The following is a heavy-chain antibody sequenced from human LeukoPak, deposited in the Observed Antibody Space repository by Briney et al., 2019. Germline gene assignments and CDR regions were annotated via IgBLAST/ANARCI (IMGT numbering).Heavy chain of an antibody. V-gene: IGHV4-61*02. CDR3: AREVTIFGVVIKRFFDY. Sequence: PSETLSLTCTVSGGSISSSSYYWGWIRQPPGKGLEWIGRIYTSGSTNYNPSLKSRVTISVDTSKNQFSLKLSSVTAADTAVYYCAREVTIFGVVIKRFFDYWGQGTLVTVSS. J-gene: IGHJ4*02. D-gene: IGHD3-3*01. CDR2: IYTSGST. CDR1: GGSISSSSYY.